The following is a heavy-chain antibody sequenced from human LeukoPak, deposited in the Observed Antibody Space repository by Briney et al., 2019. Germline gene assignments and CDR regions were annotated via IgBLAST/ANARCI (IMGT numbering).Heavy chain of an antibody. J-gene: IGHJ5*02. CDR1: GFTFSSYW. V-gene: IGHV3-7*01. CDR3: ARDACSSTSCYSHWFDP. D-gene: IGHD2-2*01. Sequence: PGGSLRLSCAASGFTFSSYWMSWVRQAPGKGLEWVANIKQDGSEKYYVDSVKGRFTISRDNAKNSLYLQMNSLRAEDTAVYYCARDACSSTSCYSHWFDPWGQGTLVTVSS. CDR2: IKQDGSEK.